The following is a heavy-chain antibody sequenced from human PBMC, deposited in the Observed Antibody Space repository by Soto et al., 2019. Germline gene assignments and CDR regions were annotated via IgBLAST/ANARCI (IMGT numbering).Heavy chain of an antibody. Sequence: GASVKVSCKASGYTFANYGIHWVRQAPGQRLEWMGWINAGDGGTKYSENFQDRVTITRDTSASTVYLGLSSLSSEDTASYYCARTGHSGPYDFWGQGTLVTVSS. CDR1: GYTFANYG. V-gene: IGHV1-3*01. D-gene: IGHD1-26*01. CDR3: ARTGHSGPYDF. J-gene: IGHJ4*02. CDR2: INAGDGGT.